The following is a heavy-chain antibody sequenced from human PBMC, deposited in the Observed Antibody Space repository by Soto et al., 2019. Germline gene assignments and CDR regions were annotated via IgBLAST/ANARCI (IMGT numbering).Heavy chain of an antibody. CDR2: INVGSGNT. Sequence: ASVKVSCKASGYTFTSYSIHWVRQAPGQRLEWMGWINVGSGNTEYSEKFQGRVTITTDTSASTAYMDLRSLRSDDTAVYYCARFDYDYNGGYSDYWGQGSLVTVSS. J-gene: IGHJ4*02. V-gene: IGHV1-3*01. CDR3: ARFDYDYNGGYSDY. CDR1: GYTFTSYS. D-gene: IGHD3-16*01.